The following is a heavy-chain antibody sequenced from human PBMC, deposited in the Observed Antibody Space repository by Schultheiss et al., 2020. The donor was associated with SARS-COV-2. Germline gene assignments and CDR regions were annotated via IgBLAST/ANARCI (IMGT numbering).Heavy chain of an antibody. CDR1: GGSFSGYY. J-gene: IGHJ4*02. Sequence: SETLSLTCAVYGGSFSGYYWSWIRQPPGKGLEWIGYVHYSERSIYNPSLKSRVTMSVDTSKNQFSLKLTSVTAADAAVYFCARDRGHLVLDYWGQGTLVTVSS. D-gene: IGHD6-13*01. V-gene: IGHV4-59*01. CDR3: ARDRGHLVLDY. CDR2: VHYSERS.